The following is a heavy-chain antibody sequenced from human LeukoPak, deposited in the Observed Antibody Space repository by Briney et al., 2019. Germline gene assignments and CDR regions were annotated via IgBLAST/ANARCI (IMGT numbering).Heavy chain of an antibody. CDR3: ITPLPHSAQ. V-gene: IGHV3-15*07. J-gene: IGHJ4*02. Sequence: GGSLRLSCAASGFSFSSYPMHWVRQAPGKGLEWVGRIKPKTDGETTEYAAPVKGRFSISRDDSKNMLYLQMNSLKTEDTAVYYCITPLPHSAQGGQGTLVTVSS. CDR1: GFSFSSYP. D-gene: IGHD3-10*01. CDR2: IKPKTDGETT.